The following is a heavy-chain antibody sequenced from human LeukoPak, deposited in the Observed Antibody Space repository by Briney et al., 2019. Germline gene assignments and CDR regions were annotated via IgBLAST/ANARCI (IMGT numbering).Heavy chain of an antibody. V-gene: IGHV4-59*01. D-gene: IGHD2-2*01. J-gene: IGHJ4*02. CDR1: GGSMRNYY. Sequence: SETLSLTCAVSGGSMRNYYWSWTRQPPGKGLEWIGYTYDSGSSSYNPSLRSRVSISIGTSKNQFSLNLSSVTAADTAVYYCARGWASSWYYFDFWGQGTLVTVSS. CDR3: ARGWASSWYYFDF. CDR2: TYDSGSS.